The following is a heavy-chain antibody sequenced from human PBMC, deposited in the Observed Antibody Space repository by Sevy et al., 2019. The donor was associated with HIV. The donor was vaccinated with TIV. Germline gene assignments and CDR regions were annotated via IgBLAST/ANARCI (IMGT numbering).Heavy chain of an antibody. CDR1: GFTFSSYG. V-gene: IGHV3-30*02. D-gene: IGHD6-13*01. CDR3: AKDQGIAAAGYYYYYGMDV. J-gene: IGHJ6*02. Sequence: GGSLRLSCAASGFTFSSYGMHWVRQAPGKGLEWVAFIRYDGSNKYYADSVKGRLTISRDNSKNTLYLQMNSLRAEDTAVYYCAKDQGIAAAGYYYYYGMDVWGQGTTVTVSS. CDR2: IRYDGSNK.